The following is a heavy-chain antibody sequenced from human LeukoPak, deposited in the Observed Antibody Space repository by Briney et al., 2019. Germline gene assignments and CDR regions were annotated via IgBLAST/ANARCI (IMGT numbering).Heavy chain of an antibody. J-gene: IGHJ6*03. D-gene: IGHD3-10*01. Sequence: GGSLRLSCAASGFTFSSYSMNWVRQAPGKGLEWVSYISSSSSTIYYADPVKGRFTISRDSAKNSLYLQMNSLRAEDTAVYYCAREDGDPVYYYYMDVWGKGTTVTVSS. CDR2: ISSSSSTI. CDR1: GFTFSSYS. V-gene: IGHV3-48*04. CDR3: AREDGDPVYYYYMDV.